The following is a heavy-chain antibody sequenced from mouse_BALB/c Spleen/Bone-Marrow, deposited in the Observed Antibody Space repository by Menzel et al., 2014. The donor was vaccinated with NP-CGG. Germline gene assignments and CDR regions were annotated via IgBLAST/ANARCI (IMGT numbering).Heavy chain of an antibody. CDR2: IYPGDGDT. CDR1: GYTFSNYW. J-gene: IGHJ4*01. D-gene: IGHD1-1*01. CDR3: ASRGDYSYAMDY. V-gene: IGHV1-80*01. Sequence: QVQLQQSGAELVRPGSSVKISCKASGYTFSNYWMNWMKQRPGQDLEWIGQIYPGDGDTNYIGKFTGKATLTADKSSSTAYMQLSSLTSEDSAVYFCASRGDYSYAMDYWGQGTSVTVSS.